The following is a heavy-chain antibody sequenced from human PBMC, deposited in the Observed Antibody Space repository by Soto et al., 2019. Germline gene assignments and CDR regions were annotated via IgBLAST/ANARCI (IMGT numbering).Heavy chain of an antibody. CDR2: INSDGSST. CDR3: ARSNYYDSSGYYYVSGLAFDI. CDR1: GFTFSSYW. Sequence: ASGFTFSSYWMHWVRQAPGKGLVWVSRINSDGSSTSYADSVKGRFTISRDNAKNTLYLQMNSLRAEDTAVYYCARSNYYDSSGYYYVSGLAFDIWGQGTMVTVSS. V-gene: IGHV3-74*01. J-gene: IGHJ3*02. D-gene: IGHD3-22*01.